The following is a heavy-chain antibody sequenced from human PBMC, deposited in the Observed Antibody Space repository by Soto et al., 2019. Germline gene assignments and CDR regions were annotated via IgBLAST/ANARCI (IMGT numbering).Heavy chain of an antibody. CDR3: AREVSSSRFDS. D-gene: IGHD2-2*01. Sequence: QVQLEQSGAEVKKPGSSVKLSCKSSGGTFSSYRISWVRQAPGQGLEWMGGIMPIFATPKYAQKFQGRVTISEDESTSTAYLEVRSLTSDDTAVYYCAREVSSSRFDSWGQGTLVTVSS. CDR1: GGTFSSYR. J-gene: IGHJ4*02. CDR2: IMPIFATP. V-gene: IGHV1-69*01.